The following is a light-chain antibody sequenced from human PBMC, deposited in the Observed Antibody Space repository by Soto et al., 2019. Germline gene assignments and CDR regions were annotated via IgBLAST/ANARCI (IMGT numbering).Light chain of an antibody. V-gene: IGLV2-14*03. CDR1: RSDVGGYNH. J-gene: IGLJ3*02. CDR2: EVS. Sequence: QSALTQPASVSGSPGQSITISCTGSRSDVGGYNHVSWYQQHPDKATKLMIYEVSARPSGVSNRYSGSKSGNTASLTISGLRAEDEADYYCSSYTGSSTVLFGGGTKVTVL. CDR3: SSYTGSSTVL.